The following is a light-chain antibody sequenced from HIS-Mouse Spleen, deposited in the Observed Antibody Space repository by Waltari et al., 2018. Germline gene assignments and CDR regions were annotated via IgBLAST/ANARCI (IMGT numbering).Light chain of an antibody. J-gene: IGLJ2*01. CDR1: SSDGGSYNL. Sequence: QSSLTQPASASGSPGQSITISCTGTSSDGGSYNLVSWYQQHPGKAPKLIIYEGSKRPSGVSNRFSGSKSGNTASLTISGLQAEDEADYYCCSYAGSSTFVVVFGGGTKLTVL. CDR3: CSYAGSSTFVVV. CDR2: EGS. V-gene: IGLV2-23*03.